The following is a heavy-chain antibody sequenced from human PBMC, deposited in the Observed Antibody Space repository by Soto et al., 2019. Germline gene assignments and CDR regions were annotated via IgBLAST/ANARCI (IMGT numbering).Heavy chain of an antibody. CDR3: ARAREDILSGHYIDY. D-gene: IGHD3-9*01. CDR1: GYTFTSYY. Sequence: ASVKVSCKASGYTFTSYYMHWVRQDPGQGLEWMGRISAYNGNTNYAQKFQGRVTMTTDTSTSTAYMELRSLRSDDTAVYYCARAREDILSGHYIDYWGQGTLVTVSS. V-gene: IGHV1-18*04. J-gene: IGHJ4*02. CDR2: ISAYNGNT.